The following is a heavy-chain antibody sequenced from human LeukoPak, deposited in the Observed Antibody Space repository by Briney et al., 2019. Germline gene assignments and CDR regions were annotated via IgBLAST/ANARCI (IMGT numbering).Heavy chain of an antibody. CDR1: GGSISSGYY. J-gene: IGHJ4*02. Sequence: SETLSLTCTVSGGSISSGYYWGWIRQPPGKGLEWIGSIYHSGSTYYNPSLKSRVTISVDTSKNQFSLKLSSVTAADTAVYYCARGTYYYDSSGLPLGYFDYWGQGTLVTVSS. CDR2: IYHSGST. V-gene: IGHV4-38-2*02. D-gene: IGHD3-22*01. CDR3: ARGTYYYDSSGLPLGYFDY.